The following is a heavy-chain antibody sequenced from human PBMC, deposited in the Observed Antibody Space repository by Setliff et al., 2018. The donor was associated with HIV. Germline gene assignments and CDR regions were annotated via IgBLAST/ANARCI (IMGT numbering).Heavy chain of an antibody. CDR2: IYYSGST. J-gene: IGHJ3*02. CDR3: ARDVHSSSWYGDAFDI. Sequence: PGGSLRLSCSTSGFNFRDSWMSWLRLAPGKGLEWIGYIYYSGSTNYNPSLKSRVTISVDTSKNQFSLHLSSVTAADTAVYYCARDVHSSSWYGDAFDIWGQGTMVTVSS. V-gene: IGHV4-59*12. D-gene: IGHD6-13*01. CDR1: GFNFRDS.